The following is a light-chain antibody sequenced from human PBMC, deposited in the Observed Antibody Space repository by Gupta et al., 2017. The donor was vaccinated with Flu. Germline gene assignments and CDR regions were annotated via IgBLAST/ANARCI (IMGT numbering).Light chain of an antibody. J-gene: IGLJ1*01. CDR3: SSFADSRYV. CDR1: SSDIGYYNY. CDR2: EVS. Sequence: QSVTIACTGSSSDIGYYNYASWFQQHPGKAPKLLIYEVSNRPSGVPDRFSGSKSGNTASLTVSGLQAEDEADYYCSSFADSRYVFGAGTTVTVL. V-gene: IGLV2-8*01.